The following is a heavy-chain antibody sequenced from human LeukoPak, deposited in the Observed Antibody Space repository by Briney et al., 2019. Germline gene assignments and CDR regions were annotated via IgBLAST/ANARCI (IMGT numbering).Heavy chain of an antibody. V-gene: IGHV3-30*18. CDR2: ISYDGSNK. D-gene: IGHD3-10*02. CDR3: AKDCSGDYFDY. CDR1: GFTFSSYA. J-gene: IGHJ4*02. Sequence: GGSLRLSCAASGFTFSSYAMSWVRQAPGKGLEWVAVISYDGSNKYYADSVKGRFTISRDNSKNTLYLQMNSLRAEDTAVYYCAKDCSGDYFDYWGQGTLVTVSS.